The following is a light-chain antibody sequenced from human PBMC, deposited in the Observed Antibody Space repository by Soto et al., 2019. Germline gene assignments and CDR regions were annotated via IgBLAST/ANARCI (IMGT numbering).Light chain of an antibody. J-gene: IGKJ4*01. V-gene: IGKV1-39*01. CDR3: HQSYSNPLT. Sequence: DIQMTQSPSSLSASVGDRVTITCRASQNISNYLNWYQQKPGKAPNLLIYAASSLQSGVPSRFSGSGSGADFTLTFSSLQPEDFATYYCHQSYSNPLTFGGGTKVEIK. CDR2: AAS. CDR1: QNISNY.